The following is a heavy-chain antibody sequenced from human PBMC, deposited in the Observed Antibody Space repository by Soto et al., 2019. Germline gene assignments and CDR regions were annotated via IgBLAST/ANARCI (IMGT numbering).Heavy chain of an antibody. CDR2: IFYSGGT. CDR3: ATLSTVTSWSFVNI. V-gene: IGHV4-59*08. CDR1: GGSITSYY. J-gene: IGHJ3*02. D-gene: IGHD4-17*01. Sequence: QVQLQESGPGLVKPSETLSLTYTVSGGSITSYYWSWIRQAPGKGLEWIGYIFYSGGTDYNPSLKSRITISVDTSKSEFSLKLTSVTAADTAVYYCATLSTVTSWSFVNIWGQGTMVTVSS.